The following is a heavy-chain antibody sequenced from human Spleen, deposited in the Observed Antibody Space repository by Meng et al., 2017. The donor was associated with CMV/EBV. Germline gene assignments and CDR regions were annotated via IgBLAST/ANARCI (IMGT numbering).Heavy chain of an antibody. CDR1: GYTFTSYD. CDR3: ARGGSYYSRGLDY. D-gene: IGHD1-26*01. J-gene: IGHJ4*02. CDR2: MNPNSGNT. Sequence: ASVKVSCKTSGYTFTSYDIKWVRQAAGQGLEWMGWMNPNSGNTGYAQRFQGRVTMTRNTSINTAYMELTSLRSEDTAVYYCARGGSYYSRGLDYWGQGTLVTVSS. V-gene: IGHV1-8*01.